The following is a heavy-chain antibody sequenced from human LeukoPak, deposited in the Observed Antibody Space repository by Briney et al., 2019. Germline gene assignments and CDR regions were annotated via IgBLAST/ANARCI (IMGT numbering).Heavy chain of an antibody. Sequence: GGSLRLSCAASGFTFSSDGIHWVRQAPGKGLEWVAFVSNNGIDKHYGDSMQGRFSISRDNSKNTLYLEMKSLRVEDTAMYYCAKGLTRDSYYLDYWGQGTLVTVSS. CDR2: VSNNGIDK. D-gene: IGHD5-24*01. CDR3: AKGLTRDSYYLDY. J-gene: IGHJ4*02. CDR1: GFTFSSDG. V-gene: IGHV3-30*02.